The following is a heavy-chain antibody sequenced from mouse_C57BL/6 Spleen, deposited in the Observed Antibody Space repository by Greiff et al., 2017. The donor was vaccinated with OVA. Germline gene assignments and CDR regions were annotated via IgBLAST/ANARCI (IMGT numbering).Heavy chain of an antibody. CDR3: ASITTVVATDHFDV. V-gene: IGHV1-50*01. J-gene: IGHJ1*03. CDR1: GYTFTSYW. Sequence: QVQLQQPGAELVKPGASVKLSCKASGYTFTSYWMQWVKQRPGQGLAWIGEIDPSDSYTNYNQKFKGKATLTVDTSSSTAYMQLSSLTSEDSAVYYCASITTVVATDHFDVWGTGTTVTVSS. D-gene: IGHD1-1*01. CDR2: IDPSDSYT.